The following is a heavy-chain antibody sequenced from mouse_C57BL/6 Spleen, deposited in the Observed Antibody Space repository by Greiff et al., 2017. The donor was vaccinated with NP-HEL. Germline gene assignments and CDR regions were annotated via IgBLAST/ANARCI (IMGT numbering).Heavy chain of an antibody. CDR3: AKGSTMVTRFAY. J-gene: IGHJ3*01. CDR1: GYTFTDYY. V-gene: IGHV1-26*01. D-gene: IGHD2-2*01. CDR2: INPNNGGT. Sequence: EVQLQQSGPELVKPGASVKISCKASGYTFTDYYMNWVKQSHGKSLEWIGDINPNNGGTSYNQKFKGKATLTVDKSSSTAYMELRSLTSEDSAVYYCAKGSTMVTRFAYWGQGTLVTVSA.